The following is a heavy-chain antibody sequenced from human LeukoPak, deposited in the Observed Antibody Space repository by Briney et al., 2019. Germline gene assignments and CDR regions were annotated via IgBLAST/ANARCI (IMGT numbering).Heavy chain of an antibody. CDR3: ARDFGDYYGSGGPFDY. V-gene: IGHV4-59*01. J-gene: IGHJ4*02. Sequence: PSETLSLTCTVSGGSISSYYWSWIRQPPGKGLEWIGYIYYSGSTNYNPSLKSRVTISVDTSKNQSSLKLSSVTAADTAVYYCARDFGDYYGSGGPFDYWGQGTLVTVSS. CDR2: IYYSGST. CDR1: GGSISSYY. D-gene: IGHD3-10*01.